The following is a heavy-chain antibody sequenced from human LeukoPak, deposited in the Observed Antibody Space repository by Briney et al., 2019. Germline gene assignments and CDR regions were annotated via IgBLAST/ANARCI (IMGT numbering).Heavy chain of an antibody. CDR1: GFTFSSYS. CDR3: ARRTQIYFDY. D-gene: IGHD1-14*01. V-gene: IGHV3-48*01. Sequence: GGSLRLSCAASGFTFSSYSMSWVRQAPGKGLEWVSYISDNSSTIYYADSVKGRFTISRDNAKNSLFLQMNSLRAEDAAVYYRARRTQIYFDYWGQGTLVTVSS. J-gene: IGHJ4*02. CDR2: ISDNSSTI.